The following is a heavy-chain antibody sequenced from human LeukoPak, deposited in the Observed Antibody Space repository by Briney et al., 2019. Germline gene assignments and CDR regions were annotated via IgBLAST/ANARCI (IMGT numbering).Heavy chain of an antibody. Sequence: GGSLRLSCAASGFTFSSYAMHWVRQAPGKGLEWVAVISYDGSNKYYADSVKGRFTISRDNSKNTLYLQMNSLRAEDTAVYYCARNPKPGFEFYCSGGSCYSGNYYYYGMDVWGQGTTVTVSS. D-gene: IGHD2-15*01. CDR2: ISYDGSNK. V-gene: IGHV3-30-3*01. J-gene: IGHJ6*02. CDR3: ARNPKPGFEFYCSGGSCYSGNYYYYGMDV. CDR1: GFTFSSYA.